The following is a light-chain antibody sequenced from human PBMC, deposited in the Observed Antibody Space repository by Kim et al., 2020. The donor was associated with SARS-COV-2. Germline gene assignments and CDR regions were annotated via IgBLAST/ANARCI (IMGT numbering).Light chain of an antibody. V-gene: IGKV3-20*01. Sequence: SPGDRATLSCRASQSVSSNYCAWYQQKPGQAPRRLIYGASSRATGIPDRFSGSGSGTDFTLTITRLEPEDFAVYYCQQYSSSPATFGQGTKVDIK. CDR1: QSVSSNY. J-gene: IGKJ1*01. CDR2: GAS. CDR3: QQYSSSPAT.